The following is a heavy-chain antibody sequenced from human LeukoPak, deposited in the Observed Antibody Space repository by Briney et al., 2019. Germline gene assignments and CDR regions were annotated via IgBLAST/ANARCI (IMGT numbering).Heavy chain of an antibody. J-gene: IGHJ4*02. CDR3: ARPRGSRWSIPFDN. D-gene: IGHD6-13*01. V-gene: IGHV3-30-3*01. CDR1: GFIFSNYT. CDR2: ISYDGSNK. Sequence: PGGSLRLSCAASGFIFSNYTMHWVRQAPGKGLEWVAVISYDGSNKYYGDSVKGRFTISRDNSKNTLYLQMDSLRAEDTAVYYCARPRGSRWSIPFDNWGQGTLVTVFS.